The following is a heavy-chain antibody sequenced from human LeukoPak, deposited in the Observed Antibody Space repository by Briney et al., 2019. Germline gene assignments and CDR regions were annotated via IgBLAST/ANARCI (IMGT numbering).Heavy chain of an antibody. CDR3: ARASYYYDGLDS. V-gene: IGHV4-61*01. D-gene: IGHD3-22*01. Sequence: SETLSLICTVSGGSISSGSYYWNWIRQPPGEGLEWIGYIYYSGSTDYNPSLKSRVTISVDTSRNQFSLKLSSVTAADTAVYYCARASYYYDGLDSWGQGTLVTVSS. J-gene: IGHJ4*02. CDR1: GGSISSGSYY. CDR2: IYYSGST.